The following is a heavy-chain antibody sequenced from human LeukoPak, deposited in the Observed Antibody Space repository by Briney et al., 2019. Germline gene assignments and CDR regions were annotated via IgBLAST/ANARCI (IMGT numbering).Heavy chain of an antibody. Sequence: SETLSLTCAVYSGSFSGYYWSWIRQPPGKGLEWLGEINHSGSTNYNPSLKSRVTISVDTSKNQFSLKLTSVTVADTALYYCARVVSGLVVPPTRGDYFDSWGQGTVVIVSS. CDR1: SGSFSGYY. V-gene: IGHV4-34*01. D-gene: IGHD2-2*01. CDR2: INHSGST. CDR3: ARVVSGLVVPPTRGDYFDS. J-gene: IGHJ4*02.